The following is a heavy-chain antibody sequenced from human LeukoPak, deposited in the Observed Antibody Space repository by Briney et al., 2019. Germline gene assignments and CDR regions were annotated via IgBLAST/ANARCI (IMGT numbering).Heavy chain of an antibody. CDR2: INPDGSNT. CDR1: GFTFSSYG. Sequence: GGSLRLSCAASGFTFSSYGMSWVRQDPGKGLVWVSYINPDGSNTNYADSVKGRFTISRDNAKNALYLQMNSLRAEDTAVYYCARAPHFFDTSGSRYYFDYWGQGALVTVSS. J-gene: IGHJ4*02. CDR3: ARAPHFFDTSGSRYYFDY. V-gene: IGHV3-74*01. D-gene: IGHD3-22*01.